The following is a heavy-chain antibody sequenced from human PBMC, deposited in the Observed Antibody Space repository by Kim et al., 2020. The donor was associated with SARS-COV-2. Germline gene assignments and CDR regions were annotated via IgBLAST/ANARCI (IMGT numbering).Heavy chain of an antibody. J-gene: IGHJ4*02. V-gene: IGHV4-34*01. Sequence: SLKSRVTISVDTSKNQFSLKLSSVTAADTAVYYCARAYYDILTGYYNFDYWGQGTLVTVSS. CDR3: ARAYYDILTGYYNFDY. D-gene: IGHD3-9*01.